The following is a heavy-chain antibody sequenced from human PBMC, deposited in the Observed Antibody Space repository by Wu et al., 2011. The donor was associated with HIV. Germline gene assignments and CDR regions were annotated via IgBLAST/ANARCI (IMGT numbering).Heavy chain of an antibody. CDR1: GNTFSSYA. CDR3: ATQGRLAGTVFTYYMDV. Sequence: QVQLMQSGAEVKKPGSSVKASCKASGNTFSSYAISWVRQAPGQGLEWMGRIIPIFGTANYAQKFQGRVTITADKSTSTAYMELSSLRSEDTAVYYCATQGRLAGTVFTYYMDVWGKGTTVTVSS. CDR2: IIPIFGTA. D-gene: IGHD6-19*01. J-gene: IGHJ6*03. V-gene: IGHV1-69*14.